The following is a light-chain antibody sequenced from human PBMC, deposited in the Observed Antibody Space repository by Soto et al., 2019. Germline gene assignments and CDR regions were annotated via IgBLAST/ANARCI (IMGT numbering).Light chain of an antibody. CDR2: QAS. CDR3: QQYKSYYT. CDR1: QSISDW. J-gene: IGKJ2*01. V-gene: IGKV1-5*03. Sequence: DIQMTQSPSTLSVSIGDRVTITCRASQSISDWLAWYQQKPGKAPKLLIYQASNIAGGVPSRFSGSGSGTEFPLTISSLQPDDFATYYCQQYKSYYTFGQGTKLEI.